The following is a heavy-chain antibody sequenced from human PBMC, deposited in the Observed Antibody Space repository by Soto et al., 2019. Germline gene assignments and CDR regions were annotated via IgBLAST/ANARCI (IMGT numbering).Heavy chain of an antibody. CDR3: ARVYCSNNTSYGYYATDV. J-gene: IGHJ6*02. CDR2: INAGNGNT. D-gene: IGHD2-2*01. V-gene: IGHV1-3*01. Sequence: EASVKVSCKASGYTFTNYAMHWVRQAPGQRLEWMGWINAGNGNTKYSQKFQGRVTITRDTSASTAYMELSSLRFEDTAVYYCARVYCSNNTSYGYYATDVWGQGTTVTVSS. CDR1: GYTFTNYA.